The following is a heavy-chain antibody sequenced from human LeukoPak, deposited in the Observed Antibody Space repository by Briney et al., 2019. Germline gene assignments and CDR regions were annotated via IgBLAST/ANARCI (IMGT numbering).Heavy chain of an antibody. J-gene: IGHJ6*03. CDR2: ISWDGGST. V-gene: IGHV3-43D*03. CDR1: GFTFDDYA. D-gene: IGHD3-10*01. CDR3: AKDTMVRGEDYYYYMDV. Sequence: GGSLRLSCAASGFTFDDYAMHWVRQAPGKGLEWVSLISWDGGSTYYADSVKGRFTISRDNSKNSLYLQMNSLRAEDTALYYCAKDTMVRGEDYYYYMDVWGKGTTVTVSS.